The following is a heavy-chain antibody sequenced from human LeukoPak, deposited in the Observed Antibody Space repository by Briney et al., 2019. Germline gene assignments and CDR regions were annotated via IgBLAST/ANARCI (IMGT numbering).Heavy chain of an antibody. J-gene: IGHJ4*02. Sequence: GGSLRLSCAASGFVFSNSWMGWVRLAPGKGLEWVANIKEDGSETYYVDSVKGRFTISRDNAKNSLDLQMNSLRDEDTAVYYCARRKEVQTTFDYWGQGTLVNVSS. V-gene: IGHV3-7*01. D-gene: IGHD4/OR15-4a*01. CDR2: IKEDGSET. CDR1: GFVFSNSW. CDR3: ARRKEVQTTFDY.